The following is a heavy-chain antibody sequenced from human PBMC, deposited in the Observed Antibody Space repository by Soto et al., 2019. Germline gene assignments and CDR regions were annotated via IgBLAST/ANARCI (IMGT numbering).Heavy chain of an antibody. CDR3: ARGGFVRDGYSY. J-gene: IGHJ4*02. Sequence: GESLKISCRTSGHTFTNYWIGWVRQMPGKGLEWMGIVFPGDSNTIYSPSFQGQVTISADKSITTAYLQWSSLKASDTAIYYCARGGFVRDGYSYWGQGTLVTVSS. CDR2: VFPGDSNT. V-gene: IGHV5-51*01. D-gene: IGHD5-12*01. CDR1: GHTFTNYW.